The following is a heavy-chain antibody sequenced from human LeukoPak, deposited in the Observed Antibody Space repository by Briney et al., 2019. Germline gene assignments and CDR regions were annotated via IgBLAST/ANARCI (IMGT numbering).Heavy chain of an antibody. CDR1: GYTFTDYG. CDR3: ARDPGYCSGGSCLRFDP. V-gene: IGHV1-18*01. CDR2: ISAYNGNT. D-gene: IGHD2-15*01. Sequence: ASVKVSCKASGYTFTDYGFSWVRQAPGQGLEWMGWISAYNGNTNYAQKFQGRVAMTTDTSTSTAYMELRSLRSDDTAVFYCARDPGYCSGGSCLRFDPWGQGTLVTVSS. J-gene: IGHJ5*02.